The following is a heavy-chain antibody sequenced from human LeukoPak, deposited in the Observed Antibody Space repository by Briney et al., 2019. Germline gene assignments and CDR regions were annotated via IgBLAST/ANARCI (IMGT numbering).Heavy chain of an antibody. CDR1: GFTFSSYS. Sequence: GGSLRLSCAASGFTFSSYSMNWVRQAPGKGLEWVSSISSSSSYIYYADSVKGRFTISRDNSKNTLYLQMNSLRAEDTAVYYCASNYYYYGMDVWGQGTTVTVSS. CDR2: ISSSSSYI. CDR3: ASNYYYYGMDV. V-gene: IGHV3-21*01. J-gene: IGHJ6*02.